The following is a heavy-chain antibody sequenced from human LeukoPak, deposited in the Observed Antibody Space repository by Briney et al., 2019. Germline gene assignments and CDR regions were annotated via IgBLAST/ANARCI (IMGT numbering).Heavy chain of an antibody. J-gene: IGHJ5*02. CDR1: GVSVSYNY. CDR3: GRDRGASGAS. CDR2: IYPNAST. D-gene: IGHD1-26*01. V-gene: IGHV3-66*01. Sequence: GGSLRLSCAASGVSVSYNYMSWVRRAPGKGLEWLSVIYPNASTFYTDSVKGRFTISRDSSTNTLHLQLSSLRADDTAVYYCGRDRGASGASWGQGTLVTVSS.